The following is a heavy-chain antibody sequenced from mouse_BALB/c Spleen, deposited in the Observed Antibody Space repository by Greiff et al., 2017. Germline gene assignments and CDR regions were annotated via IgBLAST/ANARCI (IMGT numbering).Heavy chain of an antibody. Sequence: EVQLQQSGAELAKPGASVKMSCKASGYTFTSYWMHWVKQRPGQGLEWIGAIYPGNSGTSYNQKFKGKAKLTAATSTSTAYMELSSLTNEDSAVYNVTTATDALAYWGQGTSVTVSA. CDR3: TTATDALAY. D-gene: IGHD1-2*01. CDR1: GYTFTSYW. V-gene: IGHV1-5*01. CDR2: IYPGNSGT. J-gene: IGHJ4*01.